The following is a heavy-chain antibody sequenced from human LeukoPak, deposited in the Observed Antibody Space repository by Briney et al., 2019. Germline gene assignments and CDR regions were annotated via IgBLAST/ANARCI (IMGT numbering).Heavy chain of an antibody. J-gene: IGHJ4*02. CDR3: ARAYGSGGYHHDY. Sequence: SETLSLTCTVSGGSISSYYWSWIRQPPGKGLEWIRYIYYSGSTNYNPSLKSRVTISVDTSKNQFSLKLSSVTAADTAVYYCARAYGSGGYHHDYWGQGTLVTVSS. D-gene: IGHD3-10*01. CDR2: IYYSGST. V-gene: IGHV4-59*12. CDR1: GGSISSYY.